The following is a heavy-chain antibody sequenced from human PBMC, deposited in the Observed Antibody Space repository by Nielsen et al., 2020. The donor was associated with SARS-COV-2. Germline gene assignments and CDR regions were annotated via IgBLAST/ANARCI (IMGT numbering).Heavy chain of an antibody. V-gene: IGHV3-33*01. D-gene: IGHD3-10*01. CDR2: IWYDGSNK. CDR3: ARDYSRMVRGVIDY. Sequence: GESLKISRAASGFTFSSYGMHWVRQAPGKGLEWVAVIWYDGSNKYYADSVKGRFTISRDNSKNTLYLQMNSLRAEDTAVYYCARDYSRMVRGVIDYWGQGTLVTVSS. J-gene: IGHJ4*02. CDR1: GFTFSSYG.